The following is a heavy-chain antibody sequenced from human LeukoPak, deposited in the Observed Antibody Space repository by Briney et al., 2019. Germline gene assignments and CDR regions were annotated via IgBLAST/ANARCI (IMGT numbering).Heavy chain of an antibody. CDR3: ARSRIAAISGFDP. V-gene: IGHV4-39*01. D-gene: IGHD6-13*01. Sequence: PSETLSLTCTVSGGSISSRSYYWGWVRQPPGKGLEWIGSMYYSVNTYYNPSLKGQVTISVDTSKNQFSLNLISVTAADTAVYYCARSRIAAISGFDPWGQGTRVTVPS. J-gene: IGHJ5*02. CDR2: MYYSVNT. CDR1: GGSISSRSYY.